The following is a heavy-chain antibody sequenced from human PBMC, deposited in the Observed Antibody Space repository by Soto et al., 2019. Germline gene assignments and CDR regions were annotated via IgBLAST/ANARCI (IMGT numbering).Heavy chain of an antibody. CDR3: ARHPVYATGWRIDY. Sequence: SXTLSLTCTVSGGSITTYYWTWVVQPPGKGLEWIGYVHHSGSSDYITSLKSRVSMSVDTSKNQFSLKLSSVTPADTAVYYCARHPVYATGWRIDYWGQGALVTVSS. CDR1: GGSITTYY. CDR2: VHHSGSS. J-gene: IGHJ4*02. D-gene: IGHD2-2*01. V-gene: IGHV4-59*01.